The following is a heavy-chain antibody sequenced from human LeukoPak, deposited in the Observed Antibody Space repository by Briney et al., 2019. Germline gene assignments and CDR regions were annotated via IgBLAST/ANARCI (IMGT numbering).Heavy chain of an antibody. CDR1: GGSFSGYY. CDR2: IYYSGST. J-gene: IGHJ5*02. Sequence: SETLSLTCAVYGGSFSGYYWSWIRQPPGKGLEWIGYIYYSGSTNYNPSLKSRVTISVDTSKNQFSLKLSSVTAADTAVYYCAAGSSGHGVWFDPWGQGTLVTVSS. V-gene: IGHV4-59*01. D-gene: IGHD6-19*01. CDR3: AAGSSGHGVWFDP.